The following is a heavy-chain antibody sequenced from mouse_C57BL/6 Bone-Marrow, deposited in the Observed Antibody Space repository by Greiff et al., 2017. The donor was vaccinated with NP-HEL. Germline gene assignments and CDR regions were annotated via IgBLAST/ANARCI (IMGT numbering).Heavy chain of an antibody. V-gene: IGHV14-4*01. CDR1: GFNIKDDY. Sequence: VQLQQSGAELVRPGASVKLSCTASGFNIKDDYMPWVKQRPEQGLEWIGWIDPENGDTEYASKFQGKATITADTSSNTAYLQLSSLTSEDTAVYYCTKGDGSSYGAMDYWGQGTSVTVSS. D-gene: IGHD1-1*01. J-gene: IGHJ4*01. CDR3: TKGDGSSYGAMDY. CDR2: IDPENGDT.